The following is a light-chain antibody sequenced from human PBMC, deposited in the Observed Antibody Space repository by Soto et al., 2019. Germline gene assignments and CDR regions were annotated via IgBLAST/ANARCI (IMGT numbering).Light chain of an antibody. V-gene: IGLV2-14*01. J-gene: IGLJ1*01. Sequence: SVLTQPASVSGSPGQSITISCTGTSSDVGGYNSVSWYQQHPGKAPKLMIYEVSNRPSGVSNRFSGSKSGNTASLTISGLQAEDEADYYCSSYTTSSTLLYVFGTGTKVTVL. CDR1: SSDVGGYNS. CDR3: SSYTTSSTLLYV. CDR2: EVS.